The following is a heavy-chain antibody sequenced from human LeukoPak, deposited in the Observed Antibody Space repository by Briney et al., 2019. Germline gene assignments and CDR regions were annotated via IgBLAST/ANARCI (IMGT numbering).Heavy chain of an antibody. Sequence: GGSLRLSCAASGFTFSSYGMHWVRQAPGKGLEWVAVIWYDGSNKYHADSVKGRFTISRDNSKNTLYLQMNSLRAEDTAVYYCAGGSQWLVFWGQGTLVTVSS. CDR1: GFTFSSYG. CDR2: IWYDGSNK. D-gene: IGHD6-19*01. V-gene: IGHV3-33*01. J-gene: IGHJ4*02. CDR3: AGGSQWLVF.